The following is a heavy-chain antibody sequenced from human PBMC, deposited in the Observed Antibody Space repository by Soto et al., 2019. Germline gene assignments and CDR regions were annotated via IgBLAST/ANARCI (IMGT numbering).Heavy chain of an antibody. CDR2: ISAYNGNT. J-gene: IGHJ3*02. CDR3: ARQSVLPNAFDI. CDR1: GYTFNSYG. Sequence: GASVKVSCKASGYTFNSYGISWVRQAPGQGLEWMGWISAYNGNTNYAQKLQGRVTMTTDTSTSKAYMELRSLRSDDTAVYYCARQSVLPNAFDIWGQGTMVTVSS. V-gene: IGHV1-18*01.